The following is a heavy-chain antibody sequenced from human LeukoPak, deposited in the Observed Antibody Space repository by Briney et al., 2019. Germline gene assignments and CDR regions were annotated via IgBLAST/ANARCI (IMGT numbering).Heavy chain of an antibody. CDR2: IYSGGST. CDR1: GFTVSSNY. CDR3: ARARSTVVSFDY. D-gene: IGHD4-23*01. V-gene: IGHV3-66*01. Sequence: GGSLRLSCAASGFTVSSNYMSWVRQAPGKGLEWVSVIYSGGSTYYADSMKGRFTIPRDNSKNTLYLQMNSLRAEDTAVYYCARARSTVVSFDYWGQGTLVTVSS. J-gene: IGHJ4*02.